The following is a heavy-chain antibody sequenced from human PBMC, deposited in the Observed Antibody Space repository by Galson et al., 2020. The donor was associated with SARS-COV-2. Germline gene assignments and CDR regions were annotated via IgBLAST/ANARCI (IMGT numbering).Heavy chain of an antibody. CDR1: GGSISSGGYY. V-gene: IGHV4-31*03. Sequence: ETSETLSLTCTVSGGSISSGGYYWSWIRQHPGKGLEWIGYIYYSESTYYNPSLKSRVTISVDTSKNQFSMKLSSVTAADTAVYYCARDRRYYYDSSGYRGLFDYWGQGTLVTVSS. D-gene: IGHD3-22*01. CDR2: IYYSEST. J-gene: IGHJ4*02. CDR3: ARDRRYYYDSSGYRGLFDY.